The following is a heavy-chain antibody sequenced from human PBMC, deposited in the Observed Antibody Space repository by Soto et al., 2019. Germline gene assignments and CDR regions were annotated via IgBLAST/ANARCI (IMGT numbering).Heavy chain of an antibody. Sequence: APEKVYCKASGYTFTSYGISWVRQAPGQGLEWMGWISAYNGNTNYAQKLQGRVTMTPDTSTSTAYMELRSLRSDDTAVYYCARTFVWLHDYYYHYGMAFCSQGTTVTVSS. V-gene: IGHV1-18*01. CDR3: ARTFVWLHDYYYHYGMAF. CDR2: ISAYNGNT. CDR1: GYTFTSYG. D-gene: IGHD3-16*01. J-gene: IGHJ6*02.